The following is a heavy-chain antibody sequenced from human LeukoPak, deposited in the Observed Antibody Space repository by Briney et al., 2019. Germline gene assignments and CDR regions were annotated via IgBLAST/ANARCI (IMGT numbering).Heavy chain of an antibody. D-gene: IGHD6-13*01. Sequence: ASVKVSCKASGYTFTGYYLHWVRQAPGQGLEWMGWIDPNSGGTNYAQKFQGRVTMTRDTSISTAYMELSRLTSDDTAMYYCARIAAAGNWGQGTLVTVSS. V-gene: IGHV1-2*02. CDR2: IDPNSGGT. CDR1: GYTFTGYY. J-gene: IGHJ4*02. CDR3: ARIAAAGN.